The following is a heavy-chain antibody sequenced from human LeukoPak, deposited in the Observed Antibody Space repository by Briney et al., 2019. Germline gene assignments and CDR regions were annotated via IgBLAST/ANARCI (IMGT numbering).Heavy chain of an antibody. Sequence: PSETLSLTCAVSGGSITTSGQTWAWIRQPPGKGLEWIGTIYYSENTFYNPSLKSRVTISVDTSINHFSLTLTSLTAADTAVYFCTRHEHKALAGDTWGPGTLVTVSS. CDR1: GGSITTSGQT. CDR2: IYYSENT. D-gene: IGHD6-19*01. V-gene: IGHV4-39*01. J-gene: IGHJ5*02. CDR3: TRHEHKALAGDT.